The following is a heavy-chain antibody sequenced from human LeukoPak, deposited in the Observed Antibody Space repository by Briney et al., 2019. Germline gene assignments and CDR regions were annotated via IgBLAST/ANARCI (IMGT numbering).Heavy chain of an antibody. D-gene: IGHD6-19*01. CDR3: ARQGEVAGDFDY. J-gene: IGHJ4*02. CDR2: IYYSGST. V-gene: IGHV4-39*01. CDR1: GGSISSSSYY. Sequence: MPSETLSLTCTVSGGSISSSSYYWGWIRQPPGKGLEWIGSIYYSGSTYYNPSLKSRVTISVDTSENQFSLKLSSVTAADTAVYCCARQGEVAGDFDYWGQGTLVTVSS.